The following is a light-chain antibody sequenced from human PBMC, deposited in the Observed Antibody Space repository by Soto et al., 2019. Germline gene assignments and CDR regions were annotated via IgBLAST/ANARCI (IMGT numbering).Light chain of an antibody. CDR2: DVS. V-gene: IGLV2-14*03. CDR1: SSDIGGYNS. Sequence: QSALTQPASVSGSPGQTVIISCTGTSSDIGGYNSVSWYQQHPGRAPKLILFDVSNRPSKIPDRFSGSKSDNTASLTISGLQAEDEGDYYCSSYSTSSTLILFGGGTKLTVL. CDR3: SSYSTSSTLIL. J-gene: IGLJ2*01.